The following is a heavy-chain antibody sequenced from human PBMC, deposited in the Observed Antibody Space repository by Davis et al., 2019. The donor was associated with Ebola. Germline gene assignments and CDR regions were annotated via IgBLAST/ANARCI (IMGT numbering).Heavy chain of an antibody. CDR3: ASSGAVAGTRKSAGPWFDP. CDR1: GFTFSSYG. CDR2: IWYDGSNK. D-gene: IGHD6-19*01. J-gene: IGHJ5*02. V-gene: IGHV3-33*01. Sequence: GESLKISCAASGFTFSSYGMHWVRQAPGKGLEWVAVIWYDGSNKYYADSVKGRFTISSDNSKNTLYLQMNSLRAEDTAVYYCASSGAVAGTRKSAGPWFDPWGQGTLVTVSS.